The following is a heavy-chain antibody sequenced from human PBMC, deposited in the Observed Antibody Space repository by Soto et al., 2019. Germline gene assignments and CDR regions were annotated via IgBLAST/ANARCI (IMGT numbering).Heavy chain of an antibody. CDR1: GGSIGTRSYY. CDR2: IYHSGST. D-gene: IGHD6-6*01. CDR3: ARHRVRTPLPGSSSSSLYNWFDP. V-gene: IGHV4-39*01. J-gene: IGHJ5*02. Sequence: PSETLSLTCTVSGGSIGTRSYYWGWVRQSPGKGLEWIGTIYHSGSTYYNPSLQTRVTISIDTSKNQFSLKLSSVTAADTAVYYCARHRVRTPLPGSSSSSLYNWFDPWGQGTLVTVSS.